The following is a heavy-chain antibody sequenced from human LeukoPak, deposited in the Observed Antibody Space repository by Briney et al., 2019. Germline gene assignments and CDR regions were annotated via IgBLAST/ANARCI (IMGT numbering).Heavy chain of an antibody. CDR3: ARDRSGYSSGWYYH. D-gene: IGHD6-19*01. CDR2: ISSSGSTI. J-gene: IGHJ5*02. CDR1: GFTFSSYE. Sequence: GGSLRLSCAASGFTFSSYEMNWVRQAPGKGLEWVSYISSSGSTIYYADSVKGRFTISRDNAKNSLYLQMNSLRAEDTAVYYCARDRSGYSSGWYYHWGQGTLVTVSS. V-gene: IGHV3-48*03.